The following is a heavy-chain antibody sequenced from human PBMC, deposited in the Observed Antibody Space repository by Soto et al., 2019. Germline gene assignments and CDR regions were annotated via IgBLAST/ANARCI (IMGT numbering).Heavy chain of an antibody. J-gene: IGHJ6*02. V-gene: IGHV3-30-3*01. CDR3: ARGDREDIAVVIGARPGEYGVDV. D-gene: IGHD2-15*01. CDR2: ISYDGSNK. CDR1: GFTFRVYA. Sequence: HPGGSLRLSCAASGFTFRVYAMHWVRQAPGKGLECVAVISYDGSNKFYRDSVKGRFTISRDNSKNTLYLQINSLRYEDTAVYYCARGDREDIAVVIGARPGEYGVDVWGQGTTVTVSS.